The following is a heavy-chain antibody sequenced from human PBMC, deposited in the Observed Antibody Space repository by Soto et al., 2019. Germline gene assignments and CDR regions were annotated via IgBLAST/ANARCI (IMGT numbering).Heavy chain of an antibody. J-gene: IGHJ4*02. CDR2: IGATTGST. CDR1: GFTYTNYP. Sequence: LVESGGALEQPGGSLRLSCAASGFTYTNYPMSWVRQAPGKGLEWVASIGATTGSTYYADSVKGRFAISRDNSENMLYLHLNSLRAEDTAVYFCAREYYDFGSAYTGFYFDHWGQGTLVTVSS. V-gene: IGHV3-23*04. D-gene: IGHD3-3*01. CDR3: AREYYDFGSAYTGFYFDH.